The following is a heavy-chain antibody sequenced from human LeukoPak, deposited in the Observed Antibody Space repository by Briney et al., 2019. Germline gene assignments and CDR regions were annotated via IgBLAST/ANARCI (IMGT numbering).Heavy chain of an antibody. CDR2: INPNSGGT. V-gene: IGHV1-2*04. J-gene: IGHJ6*02. Sequence: GASVKVSCKASGYTFTSYGISWVRQAPGQGLEWMGWINPNSGGTNYAQKFQGWVTMTRDTSISTAYMELSRLRSDDTAVYYCARDRSYGMDVWGQGTTVTVSS. CDR1: GYTFTSYG. CDR3: ARDRSYGMDV.